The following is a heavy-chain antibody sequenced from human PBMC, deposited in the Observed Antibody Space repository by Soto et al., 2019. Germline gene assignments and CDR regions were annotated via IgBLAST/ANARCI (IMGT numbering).Heavy chain of an antibody. Sequence: GGSLRLSCAASGFTFSNYAMSWVRQAPGKGLEWDSGLSDGGGSTFYADSVKGRFTISRDNAKNTLYLQMSSLRAEDTAVSYGAKEGTTSPYHGIDPWGQGTPVTVSS. CDR1: GFTFSNYA. V-gene: IGHV3-23*01. J-gene: IGHJ5*02. CDR3: AKEGTTSPYHGIDP. CDR2: LSDGGGST. D-gene: IGHD2-2*01.